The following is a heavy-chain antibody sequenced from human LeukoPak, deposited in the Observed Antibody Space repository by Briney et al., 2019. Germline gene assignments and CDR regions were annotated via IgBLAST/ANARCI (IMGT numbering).Heavy chain of an antibody. Sequence: LSGGSLRLSCAASGFTFSSYGMHWVRQAPGKGLEWVAFIRYDGSNKYYADSVKGRFTISRDNSKNTLYLQMNSLRAEDTAVYYCAKFGNPHGDCYDSSGYLGKYAFDIWGQGTMVTVSS. J-gene: IGHJ3*02. D-gene: IGHD3-22*01. CDR2: IRYDGSNK. V-gene: IGHV3-30*02. CDR3: AKFGNPHGDCYDSSGYLGKYAFDI. CDR1: GFTFSSYG.